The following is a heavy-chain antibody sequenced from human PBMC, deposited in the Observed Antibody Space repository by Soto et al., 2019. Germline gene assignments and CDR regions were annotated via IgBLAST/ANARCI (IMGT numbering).Heavy chain of an antibody. D-gene: IGHD2-21*01. V-gene: IGHV3-33*01. CDR3: ARGEHYYYYGMDG. J-gene: IGHJ6*01. CDR2: IWYDGSTK. Sequence: QVQLVESGGGVVQPGRSLRLSCAASGLTFSSYGMHWVRQAPGKGLERVAVIWYDGSTKDYADSVKGRFTISRDNSKNTLYLQMNSLRAEDTAVYYCARGEHYYYYGMDGW. CDR1: GLTFSSYG.